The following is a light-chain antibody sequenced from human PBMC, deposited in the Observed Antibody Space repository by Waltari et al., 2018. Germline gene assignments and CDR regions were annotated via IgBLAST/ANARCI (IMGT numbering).Light chain of an antibody. J-gene: IGKJ3*01. Sequence: DIQMTQSPSSLSASIGDRVTMTCRASRRISNYVNWYQHKLGEVPKLLIYSTSTLNSGVPSRFIGSASGTDFTLTITSLQPEDFATYYCQQSYDIPFIFGPGTKVNLK. CDR1: RRISNY. V-gene: IGKV1-39*01. CDR3: QQSYDIPFI. CDR2: STS.